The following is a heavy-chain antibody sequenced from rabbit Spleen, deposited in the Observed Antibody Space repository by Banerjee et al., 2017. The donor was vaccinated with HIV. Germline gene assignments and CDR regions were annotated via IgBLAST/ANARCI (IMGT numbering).Heavy chain of an antibody. CDR2: INAITGKA. Sequence: QEQLMESGGGLVQPGGSLKLSCKASGFDFSRTGVSWVRQAPGKGLEWIACINAITGKAVYKTWAKGTYTFSKTSSTTVTIQMPSLTAADTASYFCARDDAGGNYFALWCQATLVTV. J-gene: IGHJ4*01. CDR3: ARDDAGGNYFAL. V-gene: IGHV1S45*01. CDR1: GFDFSRTG. D-gene: IGHD8-1*01.